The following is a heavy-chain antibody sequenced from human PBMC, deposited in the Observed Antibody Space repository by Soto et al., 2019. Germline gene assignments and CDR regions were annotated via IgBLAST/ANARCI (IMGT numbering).Heavy chain of an antibody. J-gene: IGHJ6*02. D-gene: IGHD6-13*01. CDR3: ARDGIAAAGSSENYGMDV. V-gene: IGHV1-69*13. CDR1: GGTFSSYA. CDR2: IIPIFGTA. Sequence: SVKVSCKASGGTFSSYAISWVRQAPGQGLEWMGGIIPIFGTANYAQKFQGRVTITADESTSTAYMELSSLRSEDTAVYYCARDGIAAAGSSENYGMDVWGQGTKVTVSS.